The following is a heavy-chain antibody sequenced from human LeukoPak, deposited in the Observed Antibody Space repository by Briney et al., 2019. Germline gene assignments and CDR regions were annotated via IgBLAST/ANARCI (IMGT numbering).Heavy chain of an antibody. CDR1: GFTFSSYA. Sequence: GGSLRLSCAASGFTFSSYAMHWVRQAPGKGLEWVAVISYDGSNKYYADSVKGRFTISRDNSKNTLYLQMNSLRAEDTAVYYCARAAIAVAGLFDYWGQGTLVTVPS. J-gene: IGHJ4*02. D-gene: IGHD6-19*01. V-gene: IGHV3-30-3*01. CDR2: ISYDGSNK. CDR3: ARAAIAVAGLFDY.